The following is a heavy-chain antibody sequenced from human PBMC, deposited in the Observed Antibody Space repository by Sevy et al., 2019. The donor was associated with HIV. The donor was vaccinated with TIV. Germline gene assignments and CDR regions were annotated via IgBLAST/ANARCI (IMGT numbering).Heavy chain of an antibody. D-gene: IGHD1-26*01. CDR2: IKQDGSDK. CDR1: GFTLSNYW. J-gene: IGHJ4*02. CDR3: ARDLYSGSYYENY. V-gene: IGHV3-7*01. Sequence: GRYLRLSCAASGFTLSNYWMSWVRQAPGKGLEWVANIKQDGSDKYYVDSVKGRFTISRDNAKNSLYLQMNSLRAEDTTAYYCARDLYSGSYYENYWGQGTLVTVSS.